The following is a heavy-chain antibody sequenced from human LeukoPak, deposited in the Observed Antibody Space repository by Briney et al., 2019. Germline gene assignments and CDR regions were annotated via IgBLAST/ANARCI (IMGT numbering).Heavy chain of an antibody. J-gene: IGHJ4*02. V-gene: IGHV4-59*12. Sequence: PSETLSLTCTVSGGSISSYYWSWIRQPPGKGLEWIGYIYYSGSTNYNPSLKSRVTMSVDTSKNQFSLKLSSVTAADTAVYYCARARVGSGSYSYFDYWGQGTLVTVSS. CDR3: ARARVGSGSYSYFDY. D-gene: IGHD3-10*01. CDR2: IYYSGST. CDR1: GGSISSYY.